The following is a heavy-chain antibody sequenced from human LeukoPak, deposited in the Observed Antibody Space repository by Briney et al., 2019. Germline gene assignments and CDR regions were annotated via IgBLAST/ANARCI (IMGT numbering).Heavy chain of an antibody. D-gene: IGHD6-19*01. CDR3: ARAGGLDNFDY. CDR2: IYYSGST. J-gene: IGHJ4*02. V-gene: IGHV4-39*01. CDR1: GGSISSSSYY. Sequence: SETLSLTCTVSGGSISSSSYYWGWIRQPPGKGLERIGSIYYSGSTYYNPSLKSRVTISVDTPKNQFSLKLSSVTAADTAVYYCARAGGLDNFDYWGQGTLVTVSS.